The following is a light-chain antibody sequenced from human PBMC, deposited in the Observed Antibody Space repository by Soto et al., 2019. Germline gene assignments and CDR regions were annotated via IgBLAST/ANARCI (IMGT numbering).Light chain of an antibody. CDR1: QTISVS. CDR3: QQSYSTPPIT. Sequence: IQMTQSPSTLSASVGDTVTITCRASQTISVSLAWYQQKPGKAPNLLIYDASTLQGGVPSRFSGSGSGTEFTLTISSLQPDDFATYYCQQSYSTPPITFGQGTRLEIK. CDR2: DAS. V-gene: IGKV1-5*01. J-gene: IGKJ5*01.